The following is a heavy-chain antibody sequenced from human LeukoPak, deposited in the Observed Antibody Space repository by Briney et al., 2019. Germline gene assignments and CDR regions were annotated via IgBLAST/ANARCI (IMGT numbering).Heavy chain of an antibody. CDR3: AREVRSAWASFDP. D-gene: IGHD1-26*01. CDR1: GGSLSGYY. CDR2: INHSGST. V-gene: IGHV4-34*01. J-gene: IGHJ5*02. Sequence: SETLSLTCGVYGGSLSGYYWSWIRQSPGKGLEWIGEINHSGSTNYNPSLQSRVTVSLDTSKNQFSLKLSSVTAADTAVYYCAREVRSAWASFDPWGQGTLVTVSS.